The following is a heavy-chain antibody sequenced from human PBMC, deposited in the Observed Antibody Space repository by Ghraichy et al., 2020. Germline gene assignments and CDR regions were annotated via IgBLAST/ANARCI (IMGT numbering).Heavy chain of an antibody. Sequence: GGSLRLSCAASGFNFSSYAMSWVRQAPGKGLEWVSAISGSGGSTYYADSVKGRFTISRDNSKNTLYLQMNSLRAEYTAVYYCASLGDIVVVPAATFDYWGHGTLVTVSS. CDR1: GFNFSSYA. CDR2: ISGSGGST. D-gene: IGHD2-2*01. J-gene: IGHJ4*01. CDR3: ASLGDIVVVPAATFDY. V-gene: IGHV3-23*01.